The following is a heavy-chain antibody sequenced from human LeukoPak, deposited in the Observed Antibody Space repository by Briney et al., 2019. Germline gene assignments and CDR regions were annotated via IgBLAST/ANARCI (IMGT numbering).Heavy chain of an antibody. D-gene: IGHD3-22*01. CDR3: ARDQLEKAYYYDSSWGRTTLTRAFDI. CDR1: GGSISSSSYY. V-gene: IGHV4-61*01. Sequence: SETLSLTCTVSGGSISSSSYYWGWIRQPPGKGLEWIGYIYYSGSTNYNPSLKSRVTISVDTSKNQFSLKLSSVTAADTAVYYCARDQLEKAYYYDSSWGRTTLTRAFDIWGQGTMVTVSS. J-gene: IGHJ3*02. CDR2: IYYSGST.